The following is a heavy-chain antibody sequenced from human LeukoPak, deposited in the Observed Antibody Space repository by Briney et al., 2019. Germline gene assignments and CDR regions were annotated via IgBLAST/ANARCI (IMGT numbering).Heavy chain of an antibody. CDR1: GYTFTGYY. D-gene: IGHD4-17*01. CDR3: ARDRAPTTRGIDY. CDR2: INPNSGGT. J-gene: IGHJ4*02. Sequence: GASVKVSCKASGYTFTGYYMHWVRQAPGQGLEWMGWINPNSGGTNYAQKFQGRVTMTTDTSTSRAYMELRSLRFDDTAVYFCARDRAPTTRGIDYWGQGTLVTVSS. V-gene: IGHV1-2*02.